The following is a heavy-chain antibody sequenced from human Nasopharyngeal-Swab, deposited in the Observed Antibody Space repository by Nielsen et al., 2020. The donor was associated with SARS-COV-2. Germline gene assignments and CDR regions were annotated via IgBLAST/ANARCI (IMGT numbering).Heavy chain of an antibody. Sequence: WIRQPPGKALEWLAHIFSNDEKSYSTSLKSRLTISKDTSKNQVVLTMTNMDPVDTATYYCAHRTYYYDSSGYYYVWDFDYWGQGTLVTVSS. CDR3: AHRTYYYDSSGYYYVWDFDY. V-gene: IGHV2-26*01. J-gene: IGHJ4*02. CDR2: IFSNDEK. D-gene: IGHD3-22*01.